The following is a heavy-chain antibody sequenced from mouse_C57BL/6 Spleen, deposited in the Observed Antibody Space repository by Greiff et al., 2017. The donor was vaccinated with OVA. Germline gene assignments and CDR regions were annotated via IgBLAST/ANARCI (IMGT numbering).Heavy chain of an antibody. CDR3: AREREDYFDY. V-gene: IGHV1-26*01. J-gene: IGHJ2*01. Sequence: EVKLQQSGPELVKPGASVKISCKASGYTFTDYYMNWVKQSHGKSLEWIGDINPNNGGTSYNQKFKGKATLTVDKSSSTAYMELRSLTSEDSAVYYCAREREDYFDYWGQGTTLTVSS. CDR2: INPNNGGT. CDR1: GYTFTDYY.